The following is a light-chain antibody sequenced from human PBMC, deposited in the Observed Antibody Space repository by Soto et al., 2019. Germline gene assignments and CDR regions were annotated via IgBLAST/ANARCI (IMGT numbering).Light chain of an antibody. Sequence: QSVLTQPPSVSGAPGQRVTISCTGSSSNIGAGYEVHWYQQLPGTAPKLLIYGNINRPSGVPDRFSGSKSGTSASLAITGLQAEDEADYYCQSYDTSLSGSEVFGGGTKVTVL. CDR2: GNI. CDR1: SSNIGAGYE. V-gene: IGLV1-40*01. J-gene: IGLJ3*02. CDR3: QSYDTSLSGSEV.